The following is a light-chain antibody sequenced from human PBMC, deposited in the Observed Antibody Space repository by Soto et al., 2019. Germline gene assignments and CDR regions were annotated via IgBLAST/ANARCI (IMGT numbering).Light chain of an antibody. CDR2: LGD. CDR3: AAWDDNLNAYV. CDR1: TSNIGTFY. V-gene: IGLV1-47*02. J-gene: IGLJ1*01. Sequence: QSVLTQPPSASSTPGQTVTISCSGSTSNIGTFYVYWYQHLPGTAPKLLIYLGDQRASGVSDRFSGSKSGTSASLAINGLRSDDEADYYCAAWDDNLNAYVFGSGTKGPS.